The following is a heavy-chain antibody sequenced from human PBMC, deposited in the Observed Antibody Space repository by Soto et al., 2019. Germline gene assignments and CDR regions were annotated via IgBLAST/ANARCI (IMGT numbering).Heavy chain of an antibody. V-gene: IGHV1-69*06. Sequence: QVQLVQSGAEVKKPGSSVKVSCKASGGTFSSYAISWVRQAPGQGLEWMGGIIPIFGTANYAQKFQGRVRITADKSTGTASMELSSVGSEETACYYWAKKGYDSSGYYFYWGQGTLVTVSS. CDR1: GGTFSSYA. D-gene: IGHD3-22*01. CDR2: IIPIFGTA. CDR3: AKKGYDSSGYYFY. J-gene: IGHJ4*02.